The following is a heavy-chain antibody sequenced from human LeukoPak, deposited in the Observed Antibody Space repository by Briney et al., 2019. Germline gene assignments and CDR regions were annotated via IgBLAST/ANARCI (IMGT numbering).Heavy chain of an antibody. Sequence: GGSLRLSCAASGFTFSSYSMNWVRQAPGKGLEWVSSISSSSSYIYYADSVKGRFTISRDNAKNSLYLQMNSLRAEVTAVYYCARPGGDCYSCYFDYWGQGTLVTVSS. CDR2: ISSSSSYI. CDR1: GFTFSSYS. J-gene: IGHJ4*02. V-gene: IGHV3-21*01. D-gene: IGHD2-21*02. CDR3: ARPGGDCYSCYFDY.